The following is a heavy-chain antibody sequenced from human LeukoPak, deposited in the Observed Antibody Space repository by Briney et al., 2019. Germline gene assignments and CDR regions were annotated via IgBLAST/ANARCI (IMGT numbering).Heavy chain of an antibody. Sequence: TAGGSLRLSCAASGFTFSSYSMNWVRQAPGKGLEWVSSISSSSSYIYYADSVKGRFTISRDNAKNSLYLQMNSLRAEDTAVYYCARWPGGGSYPGYWGQGTLVTVSS. CDR2: ISSSSSYI. D-gene: IGHD1-26*01. CDR3: ARWPGGGSYPGY. CDR1: GFTFSSYS. J-gene: IGHJ4*02. V-gene: IGHV3-21*01.